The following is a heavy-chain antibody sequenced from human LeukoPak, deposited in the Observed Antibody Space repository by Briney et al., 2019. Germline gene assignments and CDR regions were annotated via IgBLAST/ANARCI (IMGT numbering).Heavy chain of an antibody. D-gene: IGHD3-3*01. CDR2: INSDGSST. Sequence: GGSLRLSCAASGFTFSSYWMHWVRQAPGKGLVWVSRINSDGSSTSYADSVKGRFTISRDNAKNTLYLQMNSLRAEHTAVYYCARDFFVDFWSGYHDFDYWGQGTLDTVSS. CDR3: ARDFFVDFWSGYHDFDY. CDR1: GFTFSSYW. J-gene: IGHJ4*02. V-gene: IGHV3-74*01.